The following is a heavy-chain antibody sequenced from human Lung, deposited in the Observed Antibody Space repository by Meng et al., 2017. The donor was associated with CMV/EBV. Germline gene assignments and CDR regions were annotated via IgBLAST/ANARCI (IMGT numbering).Heavy chain of an antibody. V-gene: IGHV3-53*01. CDR1: GFTVSGNY. CDR3: ERDSYGMDV. CDR2: IYSGGST. J-gene: IGHJ6*02. Sequence: GGSXRLSCAASGFTVSGNYMNWVRQAPGKGLEWVSVIYSGGSTYYADSVKGRFTISRDNSKNTLYLQMNSRRAEETAVYYCERDSYGMDVWGQGTPVTVSS.